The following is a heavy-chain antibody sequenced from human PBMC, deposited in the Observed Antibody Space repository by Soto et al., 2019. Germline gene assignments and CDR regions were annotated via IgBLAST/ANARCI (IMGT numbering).Heavy chain of an antibody. CDR1: GFPFNTYA. V-gene: IGHV3-23*01. CDR3: ARNLRPGLIVPKKSGFAP. CDR2: TSIGGNT. D-gene: IGHD2-21*01. J-gene: IGHJ5*02. Sequence: PVGSLRLSCEASGFPFNTYAMAWFRQVPGMGLEWVSTTSIGGNTDLAESVRGRFTVSRDNSKNTLYLQMTNLRVEDAAIYFCARNLRPGLIVPKKSGFAPWGQGTRVTVSS.